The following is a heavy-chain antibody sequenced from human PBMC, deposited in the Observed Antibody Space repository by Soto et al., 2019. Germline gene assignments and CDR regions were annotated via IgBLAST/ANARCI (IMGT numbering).Heavy chain of an antibody. CDR2: IYYSGST. Sequence: KPSETLSLTCTVSGGSISSGGYYWSWIRQHPGKGLEWIGYIYYSGSTYYNPSLKSRVTISVDTSKNQFSLKLSSVTAADTAVYYCARGSGYSGSSGVAFDIWGQGTMVTVSS. J-gene: IGHJ3*02. V-gene: IGHV4-31*03. D-gene: IGHD1-26*01. CDR3: ARGSGYSGSSGVAFDI. CDR1: GGSISSGGYY.